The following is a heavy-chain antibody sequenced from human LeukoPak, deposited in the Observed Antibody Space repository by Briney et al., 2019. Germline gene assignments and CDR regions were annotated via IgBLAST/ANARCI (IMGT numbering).Heavy chain of an antibody. V-gene: IGHV1-18*04. CDR1: GYTFTGYY. CDR2: ISAYNGNT. D-gene: IGHD1-26*01. Sequence: ASVKVSCKASGYTFTGYYMHWVRQAPGQGLEWMGWISAYNGNTNYAQKLQGGVTMTTDTSTSTAYMELRSLRSDDTAVYYCARESGGSYYDYWGQGTLVTVSS. CDR3: ARESGGSYYDY. J-gene: IGHJ4*02.